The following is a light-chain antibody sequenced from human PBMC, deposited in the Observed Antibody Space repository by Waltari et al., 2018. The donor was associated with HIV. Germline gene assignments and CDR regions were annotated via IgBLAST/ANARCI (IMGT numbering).Light chain of an antibody. CDR3: MEGLQTWT. J-gene: IGKJ1*01. CDR2: LGS. V-gene: IGKV2-28*01. Sequence: DIVMSQSPLSLSVTPGEPASISCRSSQSLLHNNGYNYLDWYLQKPGQSPQLLIYLGSNRASGVSDRFSGSGSGTDFTLNITRVEAEDVGVYYCMEGLQTWTFGQGTKVEIK. CDR1: QSLLHNNGYNY.